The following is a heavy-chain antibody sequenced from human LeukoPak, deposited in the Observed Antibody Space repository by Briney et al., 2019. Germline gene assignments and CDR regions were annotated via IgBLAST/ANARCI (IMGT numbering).Heavy chain of an antibody. CDR3: ARSLTAVAGFDY. Sequence: GSSVKVSCKASGGTFSSYTISWVRQAPGQGLEWIGRIIPILGIANYAQKFQGRVTITADKSTSTAYMELSSLRSEDTAVYYCARSLTAVAGFDYWGQGTLVTVSS. CDR1: GGTFSSYT. CDR2: IIPILGIA. D-gene: IGHD6-19*01. V-gene: IGHV1-69*02. J-gene: IGHJ4*02.